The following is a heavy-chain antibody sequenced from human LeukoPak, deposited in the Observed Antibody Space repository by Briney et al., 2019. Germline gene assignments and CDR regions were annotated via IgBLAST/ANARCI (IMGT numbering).Heavy chain of an antibody. CDR3: ARDGNWNYDPYYYYYYMDV. CDR2: INPNSGGT. CDR1: GYTFTGYY. J-gene: IGHJ6*03. Sequence: ASVKVSCTASGYTFTGYYMHWVRDAPGQGLEWMGWINPNSGGTNYAQKFQGRVTMTRDTSISTAYMELSRLRSDDTAVYYCARDGNWNYDPYYYYYYMDVWGKGTTVTVSS. V-gene: IGHV1-2*02. D-gene: IGHD1-7*01.